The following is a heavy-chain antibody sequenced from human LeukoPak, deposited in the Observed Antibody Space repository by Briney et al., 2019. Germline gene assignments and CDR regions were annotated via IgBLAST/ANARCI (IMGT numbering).Heavy chain of an antibody. Sequence: ASVKVSCKASGYTFTSYYVHWVRQAPGQGLEWMGIINPSGGSTSYAQKFQGRVTMTRDMSTSTVYMELSSLRSEDTAVYYCARADGYSSSWYVVFWFDPWGQGTLVTVSS. J-gene: IGHJ5*02. V-gene: IGHV1-46*01. CDR1: GYTFTSYY. D-gene: IGHD6-13*01. CDR2: INPSGGST. CDR3: ARADGYSSSWYVVFWFDP.